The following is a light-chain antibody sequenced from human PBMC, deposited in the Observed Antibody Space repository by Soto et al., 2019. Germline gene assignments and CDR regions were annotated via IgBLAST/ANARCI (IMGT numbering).Light chain of an antibody. CDR3: CSYAGSYTFEVV. J-gene: IGLJ2*01. CDR1: SSDVGGYNY. CDR2: DVS. V-gene: IGLV2-11*01. Sequence: QSVLTQPRSVSGSPGQSVTISCTGTSSDVGGYNYVSWYQQHPGKAPKLMIYDVSKRPSGVPDRFSGSKSGNTASLIISGRQGEDEADYYCCSYAGSYTFEVVFGGGTKLTVL.